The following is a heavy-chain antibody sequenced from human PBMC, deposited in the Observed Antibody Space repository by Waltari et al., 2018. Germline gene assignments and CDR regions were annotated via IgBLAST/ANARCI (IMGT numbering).Heavy chain of an antibody. CDR2: ISHSGST. V-gene: IGHV4-34*01. CDR1: GGLFTAYS. Sequence: QVQLHQWGAGLLKPSETLSLTCAVSGGLFTAYSWSWIRQSPDKGLEWIGEISHSGSTNYNPSLKSRVTMSVDTIKKQFSLKLTSVTAADTAVYFCARTWGYSPPLGWFDPWGRGTRVTVSS. D-gene: IGHD1-26*01. CDR3: ARTWGYSPPLGWFDP. J-gene: IGHJ5*02.